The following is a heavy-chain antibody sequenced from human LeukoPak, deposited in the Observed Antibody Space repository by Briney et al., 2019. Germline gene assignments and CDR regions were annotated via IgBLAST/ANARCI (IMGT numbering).Heavy chain of an antibody. J-gene: IGHJ4*02. V-gene: IGHV4-59*01. Sequence: SETLSFTCTVSGGSISSYYWSWIRQPPGKGLEWIGYIYYSGSTNYNPSLKSRVTISVDTSKNQFSLKLSSVTAADTAVYYCASSDSSGYYDYWGQGTLVTVSS. CDR3: ASSDSSGYYDY. CDR1: GGSISSYY. CDR2: IYYSGST. D-gene: IGHD3-22*01.